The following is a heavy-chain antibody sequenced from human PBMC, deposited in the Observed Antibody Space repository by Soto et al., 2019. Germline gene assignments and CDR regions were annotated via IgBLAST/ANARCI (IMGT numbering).Heavy chain of an antibody. CDR3: ASFGNNGVCY. J-gene: IGHJ4*02. CDR1: GGTFSSYA. CDR2: IIPIFGTA. D-gene: IGHD2-8*01. Sequence: SVKXSCKASGGTFSSYAISWVRQAPGQGLEWMGGIIPIFGTANYAQKFQGRVTITADESTSTAYMELSSLRSEDTAVYYCASFGNNGVCYWGQGTLVTVSS. V-gene: IGHV1-69*13.